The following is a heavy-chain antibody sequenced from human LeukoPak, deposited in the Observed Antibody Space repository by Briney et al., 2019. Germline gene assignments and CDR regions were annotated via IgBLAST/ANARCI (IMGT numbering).Heavy chain of an antibody. CDR3: ARAKREYYDILTGYFDY. V-gene: IGHV3-66*01. CDR1: GFTVSSNY. D-gene: IGHD3-9*01. CDR2: IYSGGST. Sequence: PGGSLRLSCAASGFTVSSNYMSWVRQAPGKGLEWVSVIYSGGSTYYADSVKGRFTISRDNSKNTLYLQMNSLRAEDTAVYYCARAKREYYDILTGYFDYWGQGTLVTVSS. J-gene: IGHJ4*02.